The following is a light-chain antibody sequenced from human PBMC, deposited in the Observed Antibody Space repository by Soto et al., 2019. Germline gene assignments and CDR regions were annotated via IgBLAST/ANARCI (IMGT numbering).Light chain of an antibody. V-gene: IGLV1-51*01. J-gene: IGLJ3*02. CDR2: DND. CDR3: GTWDGSLSAGA. CDR1: NSNIGDNH. Sequence: QSVLTQPPSVSAAPGQRVTISCSGSNSNIGDNHVSWYQQLLGTAPKVVIYDNDKRPPGIPERFSGSKSGTSAILTITGLQTGDEANYYCGTWDGSLSAGAFGGGTKLTVL.